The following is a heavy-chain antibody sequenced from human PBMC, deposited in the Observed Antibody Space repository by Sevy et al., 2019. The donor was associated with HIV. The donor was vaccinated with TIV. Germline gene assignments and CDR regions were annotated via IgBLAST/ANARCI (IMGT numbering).Heavy chain of an antibody. CDR3: ARVSSLVSSGWYDY. V-gene: IGHV1-18*04. J-gene: IGHJ4*02. D-gene: IGHD6-19*01. Sequence: ASVKVSCKASGYTFTSYGISWVRQAPGQGLEWMGGISAYNGNTNYAQKLQGRVTMTTDTSTSTAYMELRSLRSDDTAVYYCARVSSLVSSGWYDYWGQGTLVTVSS. CDR2: ISAYNGNT. CDR1: GYTFTSYG.